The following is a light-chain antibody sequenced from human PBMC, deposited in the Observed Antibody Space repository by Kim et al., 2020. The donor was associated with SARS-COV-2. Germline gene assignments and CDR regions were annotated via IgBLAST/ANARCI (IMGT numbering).Light chain of an antibody. CDR2: QDS. Sequence: SYELMQPPSVSVSPGQTASITRSGDKLGDKNASWYQQKPGQPPVLVIYQDSKRPSGIPERFSGSNSGNTATLTISGTQAMDEADYYCQAWDSSTAVFGGGTQLTVL. CDR1: KLGDKN. J-gene: IGLJ3*02. CDR3: QAWDSSTAV. V-gene: IGLV3-1*01.